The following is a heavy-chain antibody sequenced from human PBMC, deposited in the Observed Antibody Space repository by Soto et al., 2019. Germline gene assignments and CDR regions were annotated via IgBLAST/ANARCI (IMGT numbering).Heavy chain of an antibody. CDR2: INPSGGST. CDR1: GYTFTSYY. Sequence: ASVKVSCKASGYTFTSYYMHWVRQAPGQGLEWMGIINPSGGSTSYAQKFQGRVTMTRDTSTSTVYMELSSLRSEDTAVYSCARDSFGAGIVVVPDGPGDVAFDIWGQGTMVTVS. J-gene: IGHJ3*02. D-gene: IGHD2-2*01. V-gene: IGHV1-46*03. CDR3: ARDSFGAGIVVVPDGPGDVAFDI.